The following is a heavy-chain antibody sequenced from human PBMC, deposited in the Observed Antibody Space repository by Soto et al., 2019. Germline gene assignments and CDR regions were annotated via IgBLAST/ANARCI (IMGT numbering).Heavy chain of an antibody. D-gene: IGHD5-12*01. J-gene: IGHJ2*01. CDR1: GGTYSSYP. CDR2: FTPALGTA. CDR3: AREGGDGYGWDGYWFLDL. V-gene: IGHV1-69*06. Sequence: QAQLVQSGAEMQQPGSSVKVSCKASGGTYSSYPINWVRQAHGHGPERLGSFTPALGTANYPKKFQDRLTSDADTSASTTYLEMRSVRSEYRVVYYCAREGGDGYGWDGYWFLDLWGRGTLVTVAS.